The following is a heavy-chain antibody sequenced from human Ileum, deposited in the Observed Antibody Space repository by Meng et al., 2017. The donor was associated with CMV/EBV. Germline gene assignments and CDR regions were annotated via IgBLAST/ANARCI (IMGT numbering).Heavy chain of an antibody. J-gene: IGHJ1*01. CDR1: GFTFSIYG. CDR3: AKVRYCNGDSCTFAEDFQH. D-gene: IGHD2-15*01. CDR2: IRYDGSNE. Sequence: GGSLRLSCAASGFTFSIYGMHWARQAPGKGLEWVAFIRYDGSNEYYADSVKGRFTISRDNSKNTLYLQMNSLRDEDTAVYYCAKVRYCNGDSCTFAEDFQHWGQGNRVNGYS. V-gene: IGHV3-30*02.